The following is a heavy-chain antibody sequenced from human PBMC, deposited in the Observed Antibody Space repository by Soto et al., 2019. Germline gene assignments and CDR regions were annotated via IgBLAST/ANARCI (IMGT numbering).Heavy chain of an antibody. CDR3: ARGVVEMSTVVFDF. J-gene: IGHJ4*02. Sequence: QVQLVASGGGVVQPGTSLRLSCAASGFTFSNYAIHWVRQAPGKGLEWVAVISHDGSSIYYGDSVQGRFIISRDNSKNTMYLQMNNLQPEDTAVYFCARGVVEMSTVVFDFWGQGAPVTVAS. CDR2: ISHDGSSI. V-gene: IGHV3-30-3*01. CDR1: GFTFSNYA. D-gene: IGHD3-22*01.